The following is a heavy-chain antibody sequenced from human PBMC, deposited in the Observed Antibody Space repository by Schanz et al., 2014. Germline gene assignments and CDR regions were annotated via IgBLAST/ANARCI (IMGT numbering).Heavy chain of an antibody. CDR2: FDAHDGRA. V-gene: IGHV3-23*01. CDR1: GFSFGNYG. Sequence: EVHPLESGGGLVPPGGSLRLSCEASGFSFGNYGMSWVRQAPGKGLEWVSGFDAHDGRAYYADSAKGRFTISRDNSKNTLYLQMNSLRAEDTAVYYCAKGRFGELSAFDIWGQGTMVTVSS. CDR3: AKGRFGELSAFDI. J-gene: IGHJ3*02. D-gene: IGHD3-10*01.